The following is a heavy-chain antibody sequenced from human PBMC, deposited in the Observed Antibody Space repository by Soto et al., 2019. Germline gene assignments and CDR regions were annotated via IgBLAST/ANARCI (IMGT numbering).Heavy chain of an antibody. CDR3: ATWRGGYTYGLDH. D-gene: IGHD5-18*01. CDR2: ILNDGTTT. J-gene: IGHJ4*02. CDR1: GFTFSSQW. Sequence: AGGSLRLSCTASGFTFSSQWLHWVRQAPGKGLMWISRILNDGTTTNYADSVKGRFTVSRDNAKKTMSLQMNNLRAEDTAVYYCATWRGGYTYGLDHWGQGTPVTVS. V-gene: IGHV3-74*01.